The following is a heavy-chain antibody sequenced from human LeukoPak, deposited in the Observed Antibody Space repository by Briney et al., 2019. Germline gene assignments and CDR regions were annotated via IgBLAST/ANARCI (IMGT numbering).Heavy chain of an antibody. CDR2: MNPNSGNT. CDR3: ARDPGHYCSSTSCYAGSQYYMDV. D-gene: IGHD2-2*01. J-gene: IGHJ6*03. Sequence: ASVKVSCKASGYTFTGYYMHWVRQAPGQGLEWMGWMNPNSGNTGYAQKFQGRVTMTRNTSISTAYMELSSLRSDDTAVYYCARDPGHYCSSTSCYAGSQYYMDVWGKGTTVTVSS. V-gene: IGHV1-8*02. CDR1: GYTFTGYY.